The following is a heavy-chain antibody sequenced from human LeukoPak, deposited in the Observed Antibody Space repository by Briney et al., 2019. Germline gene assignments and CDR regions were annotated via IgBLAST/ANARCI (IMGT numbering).Heavy chain of an antibody. CDR2: IYHSGST. D-gene: IGHD4-17*01. Sequence: SETLSLTCTVSGYSISSGYYWGWIRPPPGKGLEWIGSIYHSGSTYYNPSLKSRVTISADTSKNQFSLKLSSVTAADTAVYYCATSGATTVTTWGGSWFDPWGQGTLVTVSS. J-gene: IGHJ5*02. CDR3: ATSGATTVTTWGGSWFDP. CDR1: GYSISSGYY. V-gene: IGHV4-38-2*02.